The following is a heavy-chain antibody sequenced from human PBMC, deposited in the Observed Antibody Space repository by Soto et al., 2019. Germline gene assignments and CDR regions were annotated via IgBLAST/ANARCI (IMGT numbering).Heavy chain of an antibody. Sequence: EVQLVESGGGLVKPGGSLRLSCAASGFTFSSYSMNWVRQAPGKGLEWVSSISSSSSYIYYADSVKGRFTISRDNAKNSLYLQMNSLRAEDTAVYYCAREDVLGTYGSGPHDGMDVWGQGTTVTVSS. CDR2: ISSSSSYI. J-gene: IGHJ6*02. D-gene: IGHD3-10*01. V-gene: IGHV3-21*01. CDR3: AREDVLGTYGSGPHDGMDV. CDR1: GFTFSSYS.